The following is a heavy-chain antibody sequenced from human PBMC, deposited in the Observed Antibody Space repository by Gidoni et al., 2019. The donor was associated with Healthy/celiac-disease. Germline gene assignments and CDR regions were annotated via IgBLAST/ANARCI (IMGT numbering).Heavy chain of an antibody. CDR2: IYYSGST. CDR3: ARGASDFWSGYWLDY. V-gene: IGHV4-59*01. J-gene: IGHJ4*02. D-gene: IGHD3-3*01. Sequence: QVQLQESGPGLVKPSETLSLTCTVSGGPISSYYWSWIRQPPGKGLEWIGYIYYSGSTNYNPSLKSRVTISVDTSKNQFSLKLSSVTAADTAVYYCARGASDFWSGYWLDYWGQGTLVTVSS. CDR1: GGPISSYY.